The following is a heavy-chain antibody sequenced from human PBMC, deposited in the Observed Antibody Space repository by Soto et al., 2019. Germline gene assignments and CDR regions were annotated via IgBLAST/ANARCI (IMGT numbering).Heavy chain of an antibody. CDR2: ISAYNGNT. J-gene: IGHJ6*02. CDR3: ATVGRGHQFSAHYYGMDV. D-gene: IGHD2-15*01. CDR1: GYTFTSYG. Sequence: GASVKVSCKASGYTFTSYGISWVRQAPGQGLEWMGWISAYNGNTNYAQKLQGRVTMTTDTSTSTAYMELRSPRSDDTAMYYCATVGRGHQFSAHYYGMDVWGQGTTVTVSS. V-gene: IGHV1-18*04.